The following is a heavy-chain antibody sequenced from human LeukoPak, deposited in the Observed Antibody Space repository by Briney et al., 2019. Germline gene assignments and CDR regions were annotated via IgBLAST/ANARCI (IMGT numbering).Heavy chain of an antibody. CDR2: INPSGGST. J-gene: IGHJ4*02. V-gene: IGHV1-46*01. CDR1: GYTFTSYY. CDR3: ARGQWLVLVDY. Sequence: ASVKVSCKASGYTFTSYYMHWVRQAPGQGLEWMGIINPSGGSTSYAQKFQGRVTMTRDMSMSTVYMELSSLRSEDTAVYYCARGQWLVLVDYWGQGTLVTVSS. D-gene: IGHD6-19*01.